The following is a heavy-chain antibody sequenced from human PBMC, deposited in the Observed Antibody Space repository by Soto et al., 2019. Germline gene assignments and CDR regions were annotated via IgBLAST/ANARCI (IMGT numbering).Heavy chain of an antibody. J-gene: IGHJ5*02. CDR1: GYTFISYG. Sequence: GASVKVSCKASGYTFISYGISWVRQAPGQGLEWMGWISAYNGNTNYAQKLQGRVTMTTDTSTSTAYMELRSLRSDDTAVYYCARVGEYNWNDAWFDPWGQGTLVTVSS. CDR3: ARVGEYNWNDAWFDP. V-gene: IGHV1-18*01. CDR2: ISAYNGNT. D-gene: IGHD1-1*01.